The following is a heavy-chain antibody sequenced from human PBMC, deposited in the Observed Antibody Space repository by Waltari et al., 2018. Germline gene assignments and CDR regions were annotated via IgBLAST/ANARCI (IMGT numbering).Heavy chain of an antibody. CDR2: IYSGGST. Sequence: EVQLLESGGGLVQPGGSLRLSCAASGFTFSSYAMSWVRQAPGKGLEWVSVIYSGGSTYYADSVKGRFTISRDNSKNTLYLQMNSRRAEDTAVYYCAKDSRLGSFWSGYPRAIDAFDIWGQGTMVTVSS. D-gene: IGHD3-3*01. CDR3: AKDSRLGSFWSGYPRAIDAFDI. CDR1: GFTFSSYA. V-gene: IGHV3-23*03. J-gene: IGHJ3*02.